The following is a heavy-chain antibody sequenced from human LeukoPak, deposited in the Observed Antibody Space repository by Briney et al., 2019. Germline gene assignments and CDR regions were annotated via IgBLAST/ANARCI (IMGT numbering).Heavy chain of an antibody. CDR3: VRPYSGYDRYYYYGMDV. Sequence: GGSLRLSCAASGFSFSIYSMSWVRQAPGQGLEWVSSISSRSGYIYYADSVKGRFTISRDNSKNTLYLQMSSLRAEDTAVYYCVRPYSGYDRYYYYGMDVWGQGTTVTVSS. J-gene: IGHJ6*02. CDR1: GFSFSIYS. CDR2: ISSRSGYI. D-gene: IGHD5-12*01. V-gene: IGHV3-21*01.